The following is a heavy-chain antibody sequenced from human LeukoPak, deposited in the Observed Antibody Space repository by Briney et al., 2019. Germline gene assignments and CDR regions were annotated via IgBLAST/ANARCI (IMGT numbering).Heavy chain of an antibody. Sequence: GGSLRLSCAASGFTFSSYWMSWVRQAPGKGLEWVANIKQDGSEKYYVDSVKGRFTISRDNAKNSLYLQMNSLRAEDTAVYYCARDLTGYSSSWPWYAEAYYYYYMDVWGKGTTVTVSS. CDR3: ARDLTGYSSSWPWYAEAYYYYYMDV. CDR2: IKQDGSEK. CDR1: GFTFSSYW. D-gene: IGHD6-13*01. J-gene: IGHJ6*03. V-gene: IGHV3-7*01.